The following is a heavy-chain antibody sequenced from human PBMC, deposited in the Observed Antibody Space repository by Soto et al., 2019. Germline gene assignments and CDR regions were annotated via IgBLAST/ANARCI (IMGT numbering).Heavy chain of an antibody. CDR3: ARGGYSSGWYGTRNWYFDL. J-gene: IGHJ2*01. CDR2: IWYDGSNK. D-gene: IGHD6-19*01. V-gene: IGHV3-33*01. CDR1: GFTFSSYG. Sequence: QVQLVESGGGVVQPGRSLRLSCAASGFTFSSYGMHWVRQAPGKGLEWVAVIWYDGSNKYYADSVKGRFTISRDNSKNTLYLQMNSQRAEDTAVYYCARGGYSSGWYGTRNWYFDLWGRGTLVTVSS.